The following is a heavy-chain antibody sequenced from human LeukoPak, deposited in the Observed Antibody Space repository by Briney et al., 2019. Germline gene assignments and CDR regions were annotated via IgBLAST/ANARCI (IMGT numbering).Heavy chain of an antibody. Sequence: GGSLRLSCAASGFTFSSYAMHWVRQAPGKGLEWVAVISYDGSNKYYADSVKGRFTISRDNSKNTLYLQMNSLRAEDTAVYYCARDPERQWLVNAFDIWGQGNNGHRLF. CDR2: ISYDGSNK. V-gene: IGHV3-30*04. CDR3: ARDPERQWLVNAFDI. CDR1: GFTFSSYA. D-gene: IGHD6-19*01. J-gene: IGHJ3*02.